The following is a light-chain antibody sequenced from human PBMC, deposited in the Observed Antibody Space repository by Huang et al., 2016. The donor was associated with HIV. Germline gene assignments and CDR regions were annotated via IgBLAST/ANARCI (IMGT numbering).Light chain of an antibody. CDR2: LGS. CDR3: MQAIQIPT. V-gene: IGKV2-28*01. Sequence: DIVMTQSPLSLPVTPGEPASISCSSSQSLLHRNGYHYLVWYLQKPGPSPQLLIYLGSNRASGVPDRFSGSGSVTDFTLKISRVEAEDVGIYYCMQAIQIPTFGPGTKVDIK. J-gene: IGKJ3*01. CDR1: QSLLHRNGYHY.